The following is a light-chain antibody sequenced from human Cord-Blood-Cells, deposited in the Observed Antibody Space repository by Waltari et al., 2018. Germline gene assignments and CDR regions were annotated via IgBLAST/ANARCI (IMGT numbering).Light chain of an antibody. J-gene: IGLJ1*01. Sequence: QSVLTQPPSLSEAPSQRATFSCSGSSSNIGNHVVNCYQQLPGKAPNLLIYYDDLLPSGVSDRFSGYKSGTSASLAISGLQSEDEADYYCAAWDDSLNGYVFGTGTKVTVL. CDR2: YDD. V-gene: IGLV1-36*01. CDR1: SSNIGNHV. CDR3: AAWDDSLNGYV.